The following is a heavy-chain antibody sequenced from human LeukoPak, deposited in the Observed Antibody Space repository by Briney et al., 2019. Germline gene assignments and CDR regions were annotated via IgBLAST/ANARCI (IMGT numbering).Heavy chain of an antibody. CDR2: IYYSGST. CDR3: ARGGNWYYFDY. V-gene: IGHV4-59*01. CDR1: GGSISSYY. Sequence: SETLSLTCTVSGGSISSYYWSWIRQPPGKGLEWIGYIYYSGSTNYNPSLKSRVTISVDTSKNQFFLKLSSVTAADTAVYYCARGGNWYYFDYWGQGTLVTVSS. J-gene: IGHJ4*02. D-gene: IGHD1-1*01.